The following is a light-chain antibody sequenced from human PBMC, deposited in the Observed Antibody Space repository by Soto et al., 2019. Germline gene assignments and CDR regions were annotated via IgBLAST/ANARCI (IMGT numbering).Light chain of an antibody. Sequence: DLQMTQSPSALPASVGDRVTIACRASQSISTWLAWYQQKPGKAPKLLIYDASSLESGVPSRFSGSGSGTEFILTINSLQPDDSATYYCQQYNDYSRTFGQGTKVEI. CDR1: QSISTW. V-gene: IGKV1-5*01. CDR2: DAS. J-gene: IGKJ1*01. CDR3: QQYNDYSRT.